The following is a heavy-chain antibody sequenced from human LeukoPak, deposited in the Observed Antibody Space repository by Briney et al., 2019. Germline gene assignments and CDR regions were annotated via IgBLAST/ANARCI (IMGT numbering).Heavy chain of an antibody. CDR3: AKMVTFYYDSSGYRDDAFDI. J-gene: IGHJ3*02. D-gene: IGHD3-22*01. Sequence: GGSLRLSCAASGFTFSSYGMHWVRQAPGKGLEWVAVISYDGSNKYYADSVKGRFTISRDNSKNTLYLQMNSLRAEDTAVYYCAKMVTFYYDSSGYRDDAFDIWGQGTMVTVSS. V-gene: IGHV3-30*18. CDR2: ISYDGSNK. CDR1: GFTFSSYG.